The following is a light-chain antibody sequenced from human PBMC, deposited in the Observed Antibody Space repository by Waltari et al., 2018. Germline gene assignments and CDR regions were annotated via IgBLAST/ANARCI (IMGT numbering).Light chain of an antibody. CDR2: KAS. J-gene: IGKJ1*01. Sequence: DIQMTQSPSTLSASVGDRVTITCRASQSISDWLAWYQQKPGKAPKLLIYKASDLESGVPSRFRGSGSGTEFTRTISSLQPDDFATYYCQHYDGFPWTFGQGTEVESK. CDR1: QSISDW. V-gene: IGKV1-5*03. CDR3: QHYDGFPWT.